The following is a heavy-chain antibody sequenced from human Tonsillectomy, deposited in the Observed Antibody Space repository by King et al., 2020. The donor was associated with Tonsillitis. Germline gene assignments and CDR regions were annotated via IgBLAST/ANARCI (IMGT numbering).Heavy chain of an antibody. CDR3: ASPGGSYHSFDY. CDR1: GGSISSSSYY. Sequence: VQLQESGPGLVKPSETLSLTCTVSGGSISSSSYYWGWIRQPPGNGLEWIGSIYYSGSTYYNPSLKSRVTISVDTSKNQFSLKLSSVTATDTPVYYCASPGGSYHSFDYWGQGTLVTVSS. CDR2: IYYSGST. D-gene: IGHD1-26*01. V-gene: IGHV4-39*01. J-gene: IGHJ4*02.